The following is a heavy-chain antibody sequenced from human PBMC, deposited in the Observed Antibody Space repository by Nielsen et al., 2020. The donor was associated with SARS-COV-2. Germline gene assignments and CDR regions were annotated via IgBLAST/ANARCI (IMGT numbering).Heavy chain of an antibody. Sequence: ASVKVSCKASGGTFSSYAISWVRQAPGQGLEWMGWISAYNGNTNYAQKLQGRVTMTTDTSTSTAYIELRSLRSDDTAVYYCARDSITGTAIDYWGQGTLVTVSS. D-gene: IGHD1-20*01. CDR2: ISAYNGNT. CDR1: GGTFSSYA. CDR3: ARDSITGTAIDY. J-gene: IGHJ4*02. V-gene: IGHV1-18*01.